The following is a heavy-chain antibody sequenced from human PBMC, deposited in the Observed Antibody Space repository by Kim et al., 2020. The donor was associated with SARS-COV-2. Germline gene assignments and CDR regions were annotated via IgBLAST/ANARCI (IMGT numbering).Heavy chain of an antibody. J-gene: IGHJ3*02. CDR2: IIPIFGTA. V-gene: IGHV1-69*13. CDR3: ARIRMGEYSYGLDAFDI. Sequence: SVKVSCKASGGTFSSYAISWVRQAPGQGLEWMGGIIPIFGTANYAQKFQGRVTITADESTSTAYMELSSLRSEDTAVYYCARIRMGEYSYGLDAFDIWGQGTMVTVSS. D-gene: IGHD5-18*01. CDR1: GGTFSSYA.